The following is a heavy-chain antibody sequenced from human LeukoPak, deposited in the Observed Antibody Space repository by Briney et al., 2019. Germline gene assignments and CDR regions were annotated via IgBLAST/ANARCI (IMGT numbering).Heavy chain of an antibody. CDR3: ARELYDSIDY. CDR1: GFTVSSNY. D-gene: IGHD3-22*01. Sequence: SGGSLRLSCAASGFTVSSNYMSWVRQAPGKGLEWVSVIYSGGSTYYADSVKGRFTISRDNSKNTLYLQMNSLRAEDTAVYYCARELYDSIDYWGQGTLVTVSS. CDR2: IYSGGST. V-gene: IGHV3-66*01. J-gene: IGHJ4*02.